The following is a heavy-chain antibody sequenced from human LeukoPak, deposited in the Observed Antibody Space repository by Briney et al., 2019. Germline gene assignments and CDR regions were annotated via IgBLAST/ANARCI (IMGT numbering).Heavy chain of an antibody. Sequence: TGGSLRLSCAASGFTVSSNYMSWVRQAPGKGLEWVSVIYSGGSTYYADSVKGRFTISRDNSKNTLYLQMNSLRAEDTAVYYCARDASLYGMDVWGQGTTVTVSS. J-gene: IGHJ6*02. D-gene: IGHD2-2*01. CDR2: IYSGGST. CDR3: ARDASLYGMDV. CDR1: GFTVSSNY. V-gene: IGHV3-53*01.